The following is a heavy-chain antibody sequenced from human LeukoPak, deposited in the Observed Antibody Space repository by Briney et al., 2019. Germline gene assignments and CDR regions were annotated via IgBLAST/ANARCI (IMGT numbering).Heavy chain of an antibody. CDR1: GGSISSYY. J-gene: IGHJ4*02. CDR3: ARAEGCSGGSCYWGGHYYFDY. CDR2: TYYSGST. Sequence: SETLSLTCTVSGGSISSYYWSWIRQPPGKGLEWIGYTYYSGSTNYNPSLKSRVTISVDTSKNQFSLKLSSVTAADTAVYYCARAEGCSGGSCYWGGHYYFDYWGQGTLVTVSS. V-gene: IGHV4-59*01. D-gene: IGHD2-15*01.